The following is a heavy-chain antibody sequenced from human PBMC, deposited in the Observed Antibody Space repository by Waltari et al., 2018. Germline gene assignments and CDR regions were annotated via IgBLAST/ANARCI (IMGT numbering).Heavy chain of an antibody. CDR3: ARWVTADAFDI. D-gene: IGHD2-21*02. Sequence: QVQLVQSGAEVKKPGASVKVSCKASGYTFTNYPIHWVRQAPGQRPEWMGWINAGKGNTKYSQNFQGRVTVTRDTSASTAYMELSSLRSEDTAVYYCARWVTADAFDIWGQGTMVTVSS. V-gene: IGHV1-3*01. J-gene: IGHJ3*02. CDR2: INAGKGNT. CDR1: GYTFTNYP.